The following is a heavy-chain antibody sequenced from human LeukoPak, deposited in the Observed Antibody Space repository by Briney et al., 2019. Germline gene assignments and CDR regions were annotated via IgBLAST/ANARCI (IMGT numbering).Heavy chain of an antibody. V-gene: IGHV1-2*02. J-gene: IGHJ3*02. Sequence: ASVKVSCKASGGTFSSYAISWVRQAPGQGLEWMGWINPNSGGTNYAQKFQGRVTMTRDTSISTAYMELSRLRSDDTAVYYCARDLMVRGVEDAFDIWGQGTMVTVSS. CDR3: ARDLMVRGVEDAFDI. CDR2: INPNSGGT. CDR1: GGTFSSYA. D-gene: IGHD3-10*01.